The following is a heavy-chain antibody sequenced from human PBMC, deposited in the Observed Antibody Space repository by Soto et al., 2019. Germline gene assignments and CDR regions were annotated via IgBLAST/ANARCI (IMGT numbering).Heavy chain of an antibody. V-gene: IGHV5-51*01. CDR1: GYSFTSYW. D-gene: IGHD3-22*01. J-gene: IGHJ6*02. Sequence: GEFLKISCKGSGYSFTSYWIGWVRQMPGKGLEWMGIIYPGDSDTRYSPSFQGQVTISADKSISTAYLQWSSLKASDTAMYYCARFARSSGYYYYYGMDVWGQGTTVTVSS. CDR3: ARFARSSGYYYYYGMDV. CDR2: IYPGDSDT.